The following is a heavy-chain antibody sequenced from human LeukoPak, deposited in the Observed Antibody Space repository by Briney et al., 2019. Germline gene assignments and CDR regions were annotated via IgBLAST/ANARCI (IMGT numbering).Heavy chain of an antibody. CDR2: IHTSGST. V-gene: IGHV4-4*07. Sequence: SETLSLTCNVSGVSISSYYWSWIRQPAGKGLEWIGRIHTSGSTNYNPSLKSRVTMSVDTSKNQFSLKLSSVTAADTAVYYCARDNSVEDTAWWFDPWGQGTLVTVSS. CDR1: GVSISSYY. J-gene: IGHJ5*02. CDR3: ARDNSVEDTAWWFDP. D-gene: IGHD4-23*01.